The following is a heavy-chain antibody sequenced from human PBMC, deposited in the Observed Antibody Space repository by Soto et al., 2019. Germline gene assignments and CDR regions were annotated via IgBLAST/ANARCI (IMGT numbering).Heavy chain of an antibody. CDR3: ARGGRFLEWLNFDY. CDR2: FSAYTGNT. V-gene: IGHV1-18*01. Sequence: ATVKLSCKASGYTFTSYGISWVRQAPGQGLEWMGWFSAYTGNTNYAQKLQGRVTMTTDTSTSTAYMELRSLRSDDTAVYYCARGGRFLEWLNFDYWGQGTLVTVS. J-gene: IGHJ4*02. D-gene: IGHD3-3*01. CDR1: GYTFTSYG.